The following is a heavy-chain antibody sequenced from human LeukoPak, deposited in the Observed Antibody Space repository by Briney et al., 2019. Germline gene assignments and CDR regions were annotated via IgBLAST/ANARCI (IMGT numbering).Heavy chain of an antibody. Sequence: ASVKVSCTASGYTFTSYDINWVRQVTGQGLEWMGWINPKSGNTGYAQKFQGRVTITRNTSISTAYMEVSSLRYEDTAVYYCARRAVDNSYYYYMDVWGKGTTVTVSS. D-gene: IGHD6-19*01. CDR2: INPKSGNT. J-gene: IGHJ6*03. CDR1: GYTFTSYD. CDR3: ARRAVDNSYYYYMDV. V-gene: IGHV1-8*03.